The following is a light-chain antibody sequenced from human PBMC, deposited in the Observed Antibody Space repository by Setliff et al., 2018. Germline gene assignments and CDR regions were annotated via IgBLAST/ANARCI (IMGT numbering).Light chain of an antibody. CDR3: SSYTTSSLRV. Sequence: QSVLTQPASMSGSPGQSITISCTGTSSDIGAYTYVSWYQQHPGKAPKLLISNVSNRPSGVSHRFSGSKSGNTASLTISWLQAEDEADYYCSSYTTSSLRVFGGGNKVTVL. CDR2: NVS. CDR1: SSDIGAYTY. J-gene: IGLJ2*01. V-gene: IGLV2-14*03.